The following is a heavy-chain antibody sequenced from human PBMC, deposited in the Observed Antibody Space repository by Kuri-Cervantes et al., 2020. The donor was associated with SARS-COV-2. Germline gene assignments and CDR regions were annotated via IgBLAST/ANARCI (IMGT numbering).Heavy chain of an antibody. J-gene: IGHJ3*02. Sequence: ASVKVSCKASGYTFTGYYMHWVRQAPGQGLEWMGWINPNSGGTNYAQKFQGRVTMTRDTSISTAYMELSRLRSDDTAVYYCARGGGEGEYYDYVWGSYRYLDDASDIWGQGTMVTVSS. D-gene: IGHD3-16*02. CDR2: INPNSGGT. V-gene: IGHV1-2*02. CDR3: ARGGGEGEYYDYVWGSYRYLDDASDI. CDR1: GYTFTGYY.